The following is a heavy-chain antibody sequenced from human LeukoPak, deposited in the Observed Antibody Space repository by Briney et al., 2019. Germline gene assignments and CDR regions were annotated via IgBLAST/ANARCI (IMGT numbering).Heavy chain of an antibody. V-gene: IGHV4-4*07. CDR1: GGSINFFY. CDR2: IYSTGST. J-gene: IGHJ4*02. Sequence: PSETLSLTCTVSGGSINFFYWSWIRQPAGKGLEWIGRIYSTGSTNYSPSLKSRVTMSVDKSKNQFSLNLSSVTAADTAVYYCARGIADPYSFDSWGQGTLVTVSS. CDR3: ARGIADPYSFDS. D-gene: IGHD6-13*01.